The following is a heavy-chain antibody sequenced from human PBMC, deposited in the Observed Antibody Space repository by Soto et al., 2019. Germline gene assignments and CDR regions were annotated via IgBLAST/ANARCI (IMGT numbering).Heavy chain of an antibody. J-gene: IGHJ6*02. Sequence: GGSLRLSCAASGFTFSSYGMHWVRQAPGKGLEWVAVIWYDGSNKYYADSVKGRFTISRDNSKNTLYLQMNSLRAEDTAVYYCSRESTYPREIYDLSSGYYDDYYYYYGMDVWGQGTTVTASS. V-gene: IGHV3-33*01. CDR1: GFTFSSYG. CDR3: SRESTYPREIYDLSSGYYDDYYYYYGMDV. D-gene: IGHD3-3*01. CDR2: IWYDGSNK.